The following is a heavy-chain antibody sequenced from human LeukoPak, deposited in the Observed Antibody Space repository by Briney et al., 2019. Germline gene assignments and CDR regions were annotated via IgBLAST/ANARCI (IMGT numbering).Heavy chain of an antibody. Sequence: SETLSLTCTVSGGSISSSSYYWGWIRQPPGKGLEWIGSIYYSGSTYYNPSLKSRVATSVDTSKNQFSLKLSSVTAADTAVYYCARQFAFGLWYFDLWGRGTLLTVSS. V-gene: IGHV4-39*01. CDR2: IYYSGST. CDR1: GGSISSSSYY. CDR3: ARQFAFGLWYFDL. D-gene: IGHD3-16*01. J-gene: IGHJ2*01.